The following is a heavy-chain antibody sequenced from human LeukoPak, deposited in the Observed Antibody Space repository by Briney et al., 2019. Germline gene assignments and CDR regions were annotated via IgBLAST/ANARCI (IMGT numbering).Heavy chain of an antibody. CDR2: IIPIFGTA. D-gene: IGHD3-3*01. CDR3: ARSVYYDFWSGPGYYMDV. J-gene: IGHJ6*03. Sequence: ASVKVSCKASGGTFSSYAISWVRQAPGQGLEWMGGIIPIFGTANYAQKFQGRVTITTDESTSTAYMELSSLRSEDTAVYYCARSVYYDFWSGPGYYMDVWGKGTTVTVSS. CDR1: GGTFSSYA. V-gene: IGHV1-69*05.